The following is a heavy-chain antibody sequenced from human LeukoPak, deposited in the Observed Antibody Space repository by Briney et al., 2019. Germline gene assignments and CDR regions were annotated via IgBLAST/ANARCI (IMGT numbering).Heavy chain of an antibody. CDR3: ARDLSRSNPLWY. Sequence: ASVKVSCKASGYTFTGYYIHWVRQAPGQGLEWMGWINPNSGGTNYAQKFQGRVTMTRDTSISTAYMELSRLRSDDTAVYYCARDLSRSNPLWYWGQGTLVTVSS. J-gene: IGHJ4*02. V-gene: IGHV1-2*02. CDR1: GYTFTGYY. D-gene: IGHD2-21*01. CDR2: INPNSGGT.